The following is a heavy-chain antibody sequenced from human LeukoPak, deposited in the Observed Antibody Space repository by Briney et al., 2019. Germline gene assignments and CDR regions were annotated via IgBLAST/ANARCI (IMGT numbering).Heavy chain of an antibody. Sequence: PGGSLRLSCAASGFTFSSYWMSWVRQAPGMGLEWVANIKEDGSERYYVDSVKGRFTISRDNAKNSLYLQVNSLRAEDTSVYYCARDDRTDDDAYDMWGQGTMVTVSS. J-gene: IGHJ3*02. CDR2: IKEDGSER. CDR1: GFTFSSYW. CDR3: ARDDRTDDDAYDM. V-gene: IGHV3-7*01.